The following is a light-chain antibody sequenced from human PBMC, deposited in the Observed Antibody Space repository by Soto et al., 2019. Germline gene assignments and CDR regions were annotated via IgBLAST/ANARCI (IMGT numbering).Light chain of an antibody. J-gene: IGLJ1*01. CDR3: QSYDNNSDYV. Sequence: QSVLTQPASVSGSPGQSITIYCTGTIGDVEGYKFVSWYQQHPGKAPKLMIYEVSNRPSGVPDRFSGSKSGTSASLAITGLRAEDEDDYYCQSYDNNSDYVFGTGTKVTVL. V-gene: IGLV2-14*01. CDR1: IGDVEGYKF. CDR2: EVS.